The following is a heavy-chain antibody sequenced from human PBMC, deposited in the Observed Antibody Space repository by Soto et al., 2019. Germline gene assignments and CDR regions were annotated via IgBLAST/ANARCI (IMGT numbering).Heavy chain of an antibody. J-gene: IGHJ4*02. CDR3: SRNRKSDS. Sequence: QVQLQQWGAGLLKPSETLSLTCAVYGDSFSGYRWTWIRQPPGKGLEWIGEINHRGTTNYNPSLKSRVTISIDTSKNQFSLKLRSVTAADTGVYYCSRNRKSDSWGQGTLVTVSS. V-gene: IGHV4-34*02. CDR2: INHRGTT. CDR1: GDSFSGYR.